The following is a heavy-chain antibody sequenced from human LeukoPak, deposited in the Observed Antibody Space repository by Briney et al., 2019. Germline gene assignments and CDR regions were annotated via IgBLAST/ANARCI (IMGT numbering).Heavy chain of an antibody. CDR3: AKGAGPPWFDP. Sequence: SETLSLTCTVSGGSISSSSYYWSWIRQPAGKGLEWIGRMSSSGISTYSPSLKSRVTISIDTSRNQFSMNLNSVTAADTAVYYCAKGAGPPWFDPWGQGTLVTVSS. J-gene: IGHJ5*02. V-gene: IGHV4-61*02. CDR1: GGSISSSSYY. CDR2: MSSSGIS. D-gene: IGHD6-19*01.